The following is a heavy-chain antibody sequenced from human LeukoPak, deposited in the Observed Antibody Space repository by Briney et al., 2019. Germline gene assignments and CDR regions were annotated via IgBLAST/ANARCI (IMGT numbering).Heavy chain of an antibody. D-gene: IGHD4-23*01. CDR1: GFTVSSNY. CDR2: INHSGST. V-gene: IGHV4-34*01. CDR3: ARYYGGNPFDAFDI. Sequence: GSLRLSCAASGFTVSSNYMSWVRQAPGKGLEWIGEINHSGSTNYNPSLKSRVTISVDTSKNQFSLKLSSVTAADTAVYYCARYYGGNPFDAFDIWGQGTMVTVSS. J-gene: IGHJ3*02.